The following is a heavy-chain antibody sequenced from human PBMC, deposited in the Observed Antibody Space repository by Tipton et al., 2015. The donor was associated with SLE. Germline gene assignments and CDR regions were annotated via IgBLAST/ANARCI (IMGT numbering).Heavy chain of an antibody. D-gene: IGHD2-2*01. CDR3: AREGRYPYYYYYMDV. J-gene: IGHJ6*03. Sequence: TLSLTCTVSGGSISVYYWNWIRQAPGKGLEWIGYIYYSGNTNYNPSLKSRVTMSVDTSKNQFSLKLSSVTAADTAVYYCAREGRYPYYYYYMDVWGKGTTVTVSS. CDR1: GGSISVYY. CDR2: IYYSGNT. V-gene: IGHV4-59*01.